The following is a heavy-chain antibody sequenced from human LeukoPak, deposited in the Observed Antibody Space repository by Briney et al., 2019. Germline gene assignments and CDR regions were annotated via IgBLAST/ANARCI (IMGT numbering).Heavy chain of an antibody. D-gene: IGHD3-3*01. Sequence: SVKVSCKASGFTFTSSGMQWVRQARGQRLEWIGWIVVGSGNTNYAQKFQERVTITRDMSTSTAYMELSSLRSEDTAVYYCARTGHDFWSGSLDYWGQGTLVTVSS. V-gene: IGHV1-58*02. CDR2: IVVGSGNT. J-gene: IGHJ4*02. CDR1: GFTFTSSG. CDR3: ARTGHDFWSGSLDY.